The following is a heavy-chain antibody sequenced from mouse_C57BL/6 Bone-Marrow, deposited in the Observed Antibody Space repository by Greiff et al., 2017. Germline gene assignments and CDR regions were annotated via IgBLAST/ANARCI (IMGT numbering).Heavy chain of an antibody. CDR3: ARRGLRRGAWFAY. CDR2: FHPYNDDT. V-gene: IGHV1-47*01. J-gene: IGHJ3*01. Sequence: VKLQESGAELVKPGASVKMSCTASGYTFTTYPIEWMKQNHGKSLEWIGNFHPYNDDTKYNEKFKGKATLTVEKSSSTVYLELSRLTSDDSAVYYCARRGLRRGAWFAYWGQGTLVTVSA. CDR1: GYTFTTYP. D-gene: IGHD2-4*01.